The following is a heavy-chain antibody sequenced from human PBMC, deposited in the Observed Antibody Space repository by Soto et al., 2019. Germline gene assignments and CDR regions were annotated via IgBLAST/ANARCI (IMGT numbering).Heavy chain of an antibody. J-gene: IGHJ5*02. CDR2: IRTSSSIV. Sequence: EVQLVESGGGLVQPGGSLRLSCAASGFTFSTSSMNWVRQAPGKGLEWVSYIRTSSSIVYYADSVKGRFTISRDNAKNSLYLQMNSLRVDDSAVYFCARRGEAWGQGTLVTVSS. V-gene: IGHV3-48*01. D-gene: IGHD2-21*01. CDR3: ARRGEA. CDR1: GFTFSTSS.